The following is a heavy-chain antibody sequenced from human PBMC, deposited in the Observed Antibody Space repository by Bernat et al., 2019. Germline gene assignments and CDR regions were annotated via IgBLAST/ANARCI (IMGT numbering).Heavy chain of an antibody. CDR1: GFRFRDYG. CDR3: ARDSLLPAANEKRSFDY. D-gene: IGHD2-2*01. J-gene: IGHJ4*02. Sequence: QVQLVESGGGVVQPGRSLRLSCASSGFRFRDYGMHWVRQAPGKGLEWVAIIWYDGNNKYYADSVKGRFTISRDNSKNTLYLQMNSLRAEDTAVYFCARDSLLPAANEKRSFDYWGQGTLVTVSS. CDR2: IWYDGNNK. V-gene: IGHV3-33*08.